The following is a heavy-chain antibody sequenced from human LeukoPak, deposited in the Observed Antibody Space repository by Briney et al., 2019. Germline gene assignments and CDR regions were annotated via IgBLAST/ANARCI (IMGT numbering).Heavy chain of an antibody. D-gene: IGHD6-19*01. CDR1: GFTFSSYA. CDR3: AKHSSGWYGYYYGMDV. CDR2: ISGSGGST. J-gene: IGHJ6*02. V-gene: IGHV3-23*01. Sequence: GGSLRLSCAASGFTFSSYAMSWVRQAPGKGLEWVSAISGSGGSTYYADSVKGRFTISRDNSKNTLYLQMNSLRAEGTAVYYCAKHSSGWYGYYYGMDVWGQGTTVTVSS.